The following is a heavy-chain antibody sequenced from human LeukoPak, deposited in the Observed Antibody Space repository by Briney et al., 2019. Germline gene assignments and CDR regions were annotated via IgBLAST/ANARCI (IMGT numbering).Heavy chain of an antibody. CDR3: ARSVPDYTRFDY. CDR2: FKTNSGQV. J-gene: IGHJ4*02. V-gene: IGHV3-21*04. D-gene: IGHD4-11*01. Sequence: GGSLRLSCAASGLTFSSHWMNWVRQAPGKGLEWVSTFKTNSGQVYYAESVRGRFTISRDNSKNTVYLQMSSLRAEDTALYYCARSVPDYTRFDYWGQGALVTVSP. CDR1: GLTFSSHW.